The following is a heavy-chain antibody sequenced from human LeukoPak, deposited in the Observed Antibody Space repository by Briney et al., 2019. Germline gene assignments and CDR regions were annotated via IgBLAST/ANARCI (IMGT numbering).Heavy chain of an antibody. D-gene: IGHD3-3*02. CDR3: ALPQYDTFLVGFDS. V-gene: IGHV5-51*01. CDR2: IFPRDSDT. CDR1: GYNFANYW. Sequence: GESLKISCKGSGYNFANYWIGWVRQMPGKGLEWLAIIFPRDSDTRYSPSFQGQVTISADKSINTAFLQWHSLSASDSAIYYCALPQYDTFLVGFDSWGQGTLVTVSS. J-gene: IGHJ4*02.